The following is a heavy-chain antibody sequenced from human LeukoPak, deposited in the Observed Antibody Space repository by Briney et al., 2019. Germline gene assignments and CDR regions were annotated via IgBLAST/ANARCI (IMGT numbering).Heavy chain of an antibody. J-gene: IGHJ4*02. CDR3: AKAPMYDSTGYYRELDY. D-gene: IGHD3-22*01. Sequence: GSLRLSCAASGFTVSSNYMSWVRQAPGKGLEWVSVIYSGGTYYADSVKGRFTISRDDSKNTLYLQLNSLRAEDTAVYYCAKAPMYDSTGYYRELDYWGQGTLVTVSS. CDR1: GFTVSSNY. V-gene: IGHV3-53*01. CDR2: IYSGGT.